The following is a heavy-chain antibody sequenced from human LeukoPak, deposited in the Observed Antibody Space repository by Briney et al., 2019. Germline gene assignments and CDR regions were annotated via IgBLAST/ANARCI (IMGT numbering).Heavy chain of an antibody. CDR2: IYTSGST. J-gene: IGHJ4*02. Sequence: SETLSLTCTVSGGSISSGSYYWSWIPQPAGKGLEWIGRIYTSGSTNYNPSLKSRVTISVDTSKNQFSLKLSSVTAADTAVYYCARVRRLFSSSWYDEYYFDYWGQGTLVTVSS. V-gene: IGHV4-61*02. CDR1: GGSISSGSYY. CDR3: ARVRRLFSSSWYDEYYFDY. D-gene: IGHD6-13*01.